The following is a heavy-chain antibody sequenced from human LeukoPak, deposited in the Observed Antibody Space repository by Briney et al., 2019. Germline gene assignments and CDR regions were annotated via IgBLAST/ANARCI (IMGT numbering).Heavy chain of an antibody. V-gene: IGHV1-3*01. J-gene: IGHJ4*02. D-gene: IGHD6-6*01. Sequence: ASVKVSCKASGYTFTSYAMHWVRQAPGQRLEWMGWINAGNGNTKYSQKFQGRVTITRDTSASTAYMELSRLRSDDTAVYYCARMVVAARYFDYWGQGTLVTVSS. CDR3: ARMVVAARYFDY. CDR1: GYTFTSYA. CDR2: INAGNGNT.